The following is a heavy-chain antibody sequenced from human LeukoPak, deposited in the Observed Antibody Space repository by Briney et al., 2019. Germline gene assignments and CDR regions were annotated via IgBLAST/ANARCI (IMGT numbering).Heavy chain of an antibody. Sequence: GRSLTLSCAASGFAFSNTGMTWGRQAPGRGLEWVSTISPTGEGTHYADSVKGGFTIYRNNYNNASSLAMNSLRADDTATYYCARDAGGAWPFDYWVQGTRVIVSS. CDR2: ISPTGEGT. V-gene: IGHV3-23*01. CDR3: ARDAGGAWPFDY. D-gene: IGHD4-17*01. CDR1: GFAFSNTG. J-gene: IGHJ4*02.